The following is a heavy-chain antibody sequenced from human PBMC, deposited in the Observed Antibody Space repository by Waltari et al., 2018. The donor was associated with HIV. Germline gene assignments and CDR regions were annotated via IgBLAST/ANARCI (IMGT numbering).Heavy chain of an antibody. CDR3: ARAHITMIRGGNAFDI. D-gene: IGHD3-10*01. CDR1: GFTFSSYE. CDR2: ISSSGSTI. J-gene: IGHJ3*02. V-gene: IGHV3-48*03. Sequence: EVQLVESGGGLVQPGGSLRLSCAASGFTFSSYEMNWVRQAPGKGLGWVSYISSSGSTIHYADSVKGRFTISRDNAKNSLYLRMNSLRAEDTAVYYCARAHITMIRGGNAFDIWGQGTMVTVSS.